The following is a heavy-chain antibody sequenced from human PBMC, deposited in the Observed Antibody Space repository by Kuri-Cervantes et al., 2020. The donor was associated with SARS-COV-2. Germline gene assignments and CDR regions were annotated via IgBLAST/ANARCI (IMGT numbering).Heavy chain of an antibody. D-gene: IGHD3-3*01. V-gene: IGHV4-39*01. CDR3: ARHVRPEITIFGVVITADYFDY. CDR1: GCSISSSSYY. Sequence: SETLSLTCTVSGCSISSSSYYWGWIRQPPGKGLEWIGSIYYSGSTYYNPSLKSRVTISVDTSKNQFSLKLSSVTAADTAVYYCARHVRPEITIFGVVITADYFDYWGQGTLVTVSS. CDR2: IYYSGST. J-gene: IGHJ4*02.